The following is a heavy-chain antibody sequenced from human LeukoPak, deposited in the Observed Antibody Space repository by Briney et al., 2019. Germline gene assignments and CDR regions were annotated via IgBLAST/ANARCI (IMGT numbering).Heavy chain of an antibody. V-gene: IGHV1-18*01. CDR2: ISGYNDHP. CDR1: GYTFTNYG. D-gene: IGHD2-2*02. CDR3: ARDHVGGYTYGNTPANK. Sequence: ASVKVSCKASGYTFTNYGFSWVRQAPGQGLEWVGWISGYNDHPKYAQKLQGRVTMTTDASTSTAYMELRSLRSDDTAMYYCARDHVGGYTYGNTPANKWGQGTLVTVSS. J-gene: IGHJ4*02.